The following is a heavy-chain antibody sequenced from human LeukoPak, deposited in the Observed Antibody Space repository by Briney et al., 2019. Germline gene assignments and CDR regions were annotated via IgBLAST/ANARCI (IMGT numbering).Heavy chain of an antibody. CDR1: GFTFSYHS. CDR3: VKGYSSGWTREYYGMDV. V-gene: IGHV3-23*01. D-gene: IGHD6-19*01. CDR2: ISAGGAGT. J-gene: IGHJ6*02. Sequence: GGSLRLSCAASGFTFSYHSMNWVRQAPGKGLDWVSTISAGGAGTYYADSVKGRFTISRDNSKNTLYLQMNSLRAEDTALYYCVKGYSSGWTREYYGMDVWGQGTTVTVSS.